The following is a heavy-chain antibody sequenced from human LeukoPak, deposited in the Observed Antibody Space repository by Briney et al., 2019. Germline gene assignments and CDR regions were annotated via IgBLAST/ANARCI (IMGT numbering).Heavy chain of an antibody. CDR3: ARSASGYDS. CDR1: GFPFSGYW. V-gene: IGHV3-74*01. J-gene: IGHJ5*02. CDR2: IDDDGAGT. D-gene: IGHD5-12*01. Sequence: GGSLRLSCAASGFPFSGYWMHWVRQAPGKGLVWVSRIDDDGAGTSYADSVRGRFTISRDNAKNTLYLQMNSLRVEDTAVYYCARSASGYDSWGQGTLVTVSS.